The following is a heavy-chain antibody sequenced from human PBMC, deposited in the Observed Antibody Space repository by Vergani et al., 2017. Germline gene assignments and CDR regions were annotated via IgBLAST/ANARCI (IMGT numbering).Heavy chain of an antibody. J-gene: IGHJ5*02. CDR1: GASIRSSNYY. D-gene: IGHD3-10*01. CDR2: IYYSGST. V-gene: IGHV4-39*01. CDR3: ARVPYPRWCRIAMVRIPSCGLNWFDP. Sequence: QLQLQESGPGLVKPSATLSLTCSVSGASIRSSNYYWGWIRQPPGKGLEWIASIYYSGSTYYNPSLKSRVTISVDTSKNQFSLKLSSVTAADTAVYFCARVPYPRWCRIAMVRIPSCGLNWFDPWGQGTLVTVSS.